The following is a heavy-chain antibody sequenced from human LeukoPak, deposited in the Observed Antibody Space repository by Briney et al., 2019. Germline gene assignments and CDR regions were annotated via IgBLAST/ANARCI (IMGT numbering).Heavy chain of an antibody. Sequence: GGSLRLSCVASGFTLSGHSMNWVRQSPGKGLEWVSYISSSGTIEFYADSVKGRFAISGENGKNALYLQMNSLRAEDTAVYYCARDSGRYCTLDSCYTDFDYWGRGTLVSVSS. CDR3: ARDSGRYCTLDSCYTDFDY. V-gene: IGHV3-48*04. CDR2: ISSSGTIE. D-gene: IGHD2-2*02. CDR1: GFTLSGHS. J-gene: IGHJ4*01.